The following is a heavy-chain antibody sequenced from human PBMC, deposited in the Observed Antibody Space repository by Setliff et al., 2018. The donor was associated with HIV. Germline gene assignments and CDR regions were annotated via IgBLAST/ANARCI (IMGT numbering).Heavy chain of an antibody. V-gene: IGHV1-2*02. J-gene: IGHJ4*02. CDR1: GYTFTGYY. D-gene: IGHD3-22*01. CDR3: ARDTHYYDSSGSDY. Sequence: ASVKVSCKASGYTFTGYYMHWVRQAPGQGLEWMGWINPNSGGTNYAQKFQGRVTMTRDTSISTAYMELSRLRSDDTAVYYCARDTHYYDSSGSDYWGQGTLVTVSS. CDR2: INPNSGGT.